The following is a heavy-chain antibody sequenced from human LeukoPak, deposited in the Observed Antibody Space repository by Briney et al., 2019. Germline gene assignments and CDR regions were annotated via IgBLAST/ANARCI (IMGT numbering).Heavy chain of an antibody. CDR3: ANEYSKGDV. J-gene: IGHJ3*01. Sequence: GGSLKLSCAASGFTFSSYSMNWVRQAPGKGLECVSSISGSGTSTYYADSVKGRFTSSRDNSKNTLYLQMNSLRAEDTAIYYCANEYSKGDVWGQGTTVTVSS. V-gene: IGHV3-23*01. CDR2: ISGSGTST. CDR1: GFTFSSYS. D-gene: IGHD4-11*01.